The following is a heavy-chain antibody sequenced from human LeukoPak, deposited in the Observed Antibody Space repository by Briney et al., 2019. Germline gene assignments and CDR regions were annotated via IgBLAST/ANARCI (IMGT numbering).Heavy chain of an antibody. CDR3: ARGYDILTGWFDP. D-gene: IGHD3-9*01. CDR2: IYSGGST. J-gene: IGHJ5*02. Sequence: GGSLRLSCAASGFTVSSNYMSWVRQAPGKGLEWVSVIYSGGSTYYADSVKGRFTIPRDNSKNTLYLQMNSLRAEDTAVYYCARGYDILTGWFDPWGQGTLVTVSS. V-gene: IGHV3-66*01. CDR1: GFTVSSNY.